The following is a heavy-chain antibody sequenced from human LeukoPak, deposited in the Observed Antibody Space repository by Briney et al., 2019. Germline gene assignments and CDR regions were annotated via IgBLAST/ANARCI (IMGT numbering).Heavy chain of an antibody. Sequence: PGGSLRLSCAASGFTFSSYSMNWVRQAPGKGLEWVSAISGSGGSAYYADSVKGRFTISRDNSKNTLYLQMNSLRAEDTAVYYCAKVSFSGYFTYWGQGTLVTVSS. CDR1: GFTFSSYS. V-gene: IGHV3-23*01. D-gene: IGHD3-3*01. CDR2: ISGSGGSA. CDR3: AKVSFSGYFTY. J-gene: IGHJ4*02.